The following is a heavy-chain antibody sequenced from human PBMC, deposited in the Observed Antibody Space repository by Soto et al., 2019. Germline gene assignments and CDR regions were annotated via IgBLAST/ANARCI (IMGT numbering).Heavy chain of an antibody. J-gene: IGHJ6*02. D-gene: IGHD7-27*01. CDR1: GFTFSDYY. CDR2: ISSSSSYT. CDR3: ARDPGVTTLGYYYGMDV. Sequence: QVQLVESGGGLVKPGGSLRLSRAASGFTFSDYYMSWIRQAPGKGLEWVSYISSSSSYTNYADSVKGRFTISRDNAKNSLYLQMNSLRAEDTAVYYCARDPGVTTLGYYYGMDVWGQGTTVTVSS. V-gene: IGHV3-11*06.